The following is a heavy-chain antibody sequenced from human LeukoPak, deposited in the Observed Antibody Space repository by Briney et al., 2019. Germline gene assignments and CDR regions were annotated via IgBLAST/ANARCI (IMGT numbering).Heavy chain of an antibody. Sequence: GASVNVSCKASGGTFSSYAISWVRQAPGQGLEWMGGIIPIFGTANYAQKFQGRVTITADESTSTAYMELSSLRSEDTAVYYCARDQISGYSYQWSYWGQGTLVTVSS. V-gene: IGHV1-69*13. CDR3: ARDQISGYSYQWSY. CDR1: GGTFSSYA. J-gene: IGHJ4*02. D-gene: IGHD5-18*01. CDR2: IIPIFGTA.